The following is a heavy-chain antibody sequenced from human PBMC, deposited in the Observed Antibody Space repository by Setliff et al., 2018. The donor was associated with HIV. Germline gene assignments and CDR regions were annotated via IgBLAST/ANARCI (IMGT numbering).Heavy chain of an antibody. CDR1: GGSISGYY. CDR3: ARAGSYSSGWSAPPTFDY. Sequence: LSLTCAVYGGSISGYYWSWIRQPPGKGLEWIGSIYYSGSTNYNPSLKSRVTISVDTSKNQFSLKLSSVTAADTAVYYCARAGSYSSGWSAPPTFDYWGQGTLVTVSS. D-gene: IGHD6-19*01. CDR2: IYYSGST. V-gene: IGHV4-59*12. J-gene: IGHJ4*02.